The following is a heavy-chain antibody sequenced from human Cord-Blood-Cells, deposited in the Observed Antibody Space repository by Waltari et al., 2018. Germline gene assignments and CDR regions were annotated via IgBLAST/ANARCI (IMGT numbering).Heavy chain of an antibody. CDR1: GGSISSYY. V-gene: IGHV4-59*01. J-gene: IGHJ4*02. D-gene: IGHD1-26*01. CDR3: ARASEGIVGAFDY. CDR2: IYYSGST. Sequence: QVQLQESGPGLVKPSETPSLTCTVSGGSISSYYWSWIRQPPGKGLEWIGYIYYSGSTNYNPSLKSRVTISVDTSKNQFSLKLSSVTAADTAVYYCARASEGIVGAFDYWGQGTLVTVSS.